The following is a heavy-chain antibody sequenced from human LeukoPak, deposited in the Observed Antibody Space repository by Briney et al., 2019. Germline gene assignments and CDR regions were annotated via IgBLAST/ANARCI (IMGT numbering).Heavy chain of an antibody. J-gene: IGHJ4*02. CDR2: IYYSGST. V-gene: IGHV4-59*01. D-gene: IGHD3-22*01. Sequence: SETLSLTCTVSGGSISSYYWSWIRQPPGKGLEWIGYIYYSGSTNYKPSLKSRVNISVDTSKNQFSLKLSSVTAADTAVYYCARAGNYYDSSGYLDYWGQGTLVTVSS. CDR1: GGSISSYY. CDR3: ARAGNYYDSSGYLDY.